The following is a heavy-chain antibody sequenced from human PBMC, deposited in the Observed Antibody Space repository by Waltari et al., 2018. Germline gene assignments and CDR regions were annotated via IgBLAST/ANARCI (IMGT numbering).Heavy chain of an antibody. D-gene: IGHD1-1*01. CDR3: ARGEQLHLIRRNSFDT. V-gene: IGHV4-34*01. CDR1: GVSFHSYN. J-gene: IGHJ5*02. CDR2: ISHNGRT. Sequence: QVQLQQWGAGLLKPSDTLSLPCAVNGVSFHSYNGGWIRQPPGKGLEWIGEISHNGRTNENPSLKSRVAISVDTSKNHVSLKLNFLTAADTAVYYCARGEQLHLIRRNSFDTWGQGTLVTVSS.